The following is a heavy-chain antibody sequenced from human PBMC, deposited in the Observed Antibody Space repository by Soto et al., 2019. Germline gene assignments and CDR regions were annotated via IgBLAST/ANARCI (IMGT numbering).Heavy chain of an antibody. D-gene: IGHD4-17*01. CDR3: VRSMTTLTIDWLDP. J-gene: IGHJ5*02. Sequence: EVQLVESGGGLVQRGGSLRLSCAASGFTFSDYWMHWVRQAPGKGPVWLSRINGDGSNTNHAHFVKGRFTISRDNAKNTLCLQINSLRAEDTAVYYCVRSMTTLTIDWLDPWGRGTQVTVSS. CDR2: INGDGSNT. CDR1: GFTFSDYW. V-gene: IGHV3-74*01.